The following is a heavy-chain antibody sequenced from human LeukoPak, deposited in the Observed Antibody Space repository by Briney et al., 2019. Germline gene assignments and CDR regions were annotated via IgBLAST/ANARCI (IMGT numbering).Heavy chain of an antibody. D-gene: IGHD3-3*01. CDR3: ARHFGSFLEWLRGIWFDP. J-gene: IGHJ5*02. V-gene: IGHV4-38-2*01. Sequence: SETLSLTCAVSGYSISSGYYWGWIRQPPGKGLEWIGSIYHSGSTYYNPSLKSRVTISVDTSKNQFSLKLSSVTAADTAVYYCARHFGSFLEWLRGIWFDPWGQGTLVTVSS. CDR1: GYSISSGYY. CDR2: IYHSGST.